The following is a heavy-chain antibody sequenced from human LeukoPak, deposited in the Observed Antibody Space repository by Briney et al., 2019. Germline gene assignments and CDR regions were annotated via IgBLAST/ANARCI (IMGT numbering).Heavy chain of an antibody. Sequence: GGSLTLSCAASGFTFYDYAMHWVRQVPGKGLEWVGGANRDSSTVAYGDSVKGRFTISRDNARNSLYLHMNSLRTEDTALYYCAKDLAAGTTPRVYAFDVWGQGTFVTVS. J-gene: IGHJ3*01. CDR3: AKDLAAGTTPRVYAFDV. V-gene: IGHV3-9*01. CDR2: ANRDSSTV. CDR1: GFTFYDYA. D-gene: IGHD1-7*01.